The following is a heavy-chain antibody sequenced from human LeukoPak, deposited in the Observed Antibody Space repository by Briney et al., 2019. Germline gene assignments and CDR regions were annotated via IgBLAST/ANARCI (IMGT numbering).Heavy chain of an antibody. Sequence: PSETLSLTCTVSGGSISSSSYYWGWIRQPPGKGLEWIGSIYYSGSTYYNPSLKSRVTISVGTSKNQFSLKLSSVTAADTAVYYCARQGYQLLYNYYYYMDVWGKGTTVTISS. J-gene: IGHJ6*03. CDR2: IYYSGST. CDR1: GGSISSSSYY. D-gene: IGHD2-2*01. V-gene: IGHV4-39*01. CDR3: ARQGYQLLYNYYYYMDV.